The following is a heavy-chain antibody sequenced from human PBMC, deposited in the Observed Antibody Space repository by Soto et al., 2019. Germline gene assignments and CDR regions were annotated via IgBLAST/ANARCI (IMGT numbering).Heavy chain of an antibody. D-gene: IGHD5-18*01. CDR2: ISYDGSNK. CDR3: ARDTQIFQRYSYGYFDY. CDR1: GFTFSSHG. Sequence: GGSLRLSCAASGFTFSSHGMHWVRQAPGKGLEWVAVISYDGSNKYYADSVRGRFTISRDNSKNTLYLQMNSLRPEDTAVYYCARDTQIFQRYSYGYFDYWGQGALVTVSS. V-gene: IGHV3-30*03. J-gene: IGHJ4*02.